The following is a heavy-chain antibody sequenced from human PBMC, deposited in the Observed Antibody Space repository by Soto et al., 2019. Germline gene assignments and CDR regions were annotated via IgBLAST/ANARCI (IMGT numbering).Heavy chain of an antibody. Sequence: QVQLQESGPGLVKPSETLSLTCTVSGGSVSSGSYYWSWIRQPPGKGLEWIGYIYYSGSTNYNPSLXXRXTXXVDTSKNQFSLKLSSVTAADTAVYYCAREGRWLDYWGQGTLVTVSS. CDR1: GGSVSSGSYY. D-gene: IGHD3-10*01. V-gene: IGHV4-61*01. CDR3: AREGRWLDY. J-gene: IGHJ4*02. CDR2: IYYSGST.